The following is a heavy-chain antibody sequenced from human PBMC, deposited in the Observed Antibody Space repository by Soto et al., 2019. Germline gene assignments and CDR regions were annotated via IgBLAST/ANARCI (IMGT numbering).Heavy chain of an antibody. Sequence: GASVKVSCKASGYTFTSYGISWVRQAPGQGLEWMAWINPYNGNTKYAEKFLGRVTATTDTSTATAYMEVRSLTSDDTAVFYCARVGVGLAAPRVWPYWGQGXPVTVYS. V-gene: IGHV1-18*01. D-gene: IGHD6-13*01. CDR2: INPYNGNT. CDR3: ARVGVGLAAPRVWPY. CDR1: GYTFTSYG. J-gene: IGHJ4*02.